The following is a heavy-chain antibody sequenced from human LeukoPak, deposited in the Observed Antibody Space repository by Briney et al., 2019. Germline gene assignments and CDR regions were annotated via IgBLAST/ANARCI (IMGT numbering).Heavy chain of an antibody. J-gene: IGHJ4*02. CDR3: ARDRHGSPFDF. V-gene: IGHV1-2*02. CDR2: INPSSGGT. Sequence: EASVKVSCKASGYTFTDYFIHWVRQAPGQGPEWMGWINPSSGGTKFAQNFQGRVTMTRDTSISTAYMELSRLRSDDTAVYFWARDRHGSPFDFWGQGTLVTVSS. CDR1: GYTFTDYF.